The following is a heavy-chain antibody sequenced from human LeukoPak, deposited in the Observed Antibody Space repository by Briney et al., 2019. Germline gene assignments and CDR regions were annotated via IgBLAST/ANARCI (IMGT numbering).Heavy chain of an antibody. J-gene: IGHJ4*02. CDR1: GFTLSTTW. V-gene: IGHV3-15*01. CDR3: TTDRSGYYYVAFDY. D-gene: IGHD3-22*01. CDR2: IKIKTEGGTT. Sequence: GGSLRLSCAASGFTLSTTWVSWVRHAPRGGRGLVRCIKIKTEGGTTDYAAPVKGRFTISRDDSNNTLYLQVNSLKTEDTAVYYCTTDRSGYYYVAFDYWGQGTLVTVSS.